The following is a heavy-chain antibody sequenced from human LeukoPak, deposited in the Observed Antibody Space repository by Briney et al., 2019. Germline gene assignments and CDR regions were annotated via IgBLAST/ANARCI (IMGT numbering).Heavy chain of an antibody. CDR3: ARGIGSGPYYYYGMDV. V-gene: IGHV4-34*01. Sequence: SETLSLTCAVYGGSFSGYYWSWIRQPPGKGLEWIGEINHSGSTNYNPPLKSRVTISVDTSKNQFSLKLSSVTAADTAVYYCARGIGSGPYYYYGMDVWGQGTTVTVSS. D-gene: IGHD3-3*01. CDR2: INHSGST. J-gene: IGHJ6*02. CDR1: GGSFSGYY.